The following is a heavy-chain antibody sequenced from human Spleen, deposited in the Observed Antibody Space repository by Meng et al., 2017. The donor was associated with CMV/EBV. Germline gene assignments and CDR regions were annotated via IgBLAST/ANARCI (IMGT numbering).Heavy chain of an antibody. Sequence: GGSLRLSCTASGFTFGDYAMSWVRQAPGKGLEWVGFIRSKAYGGTTEYAASVKGRFTISRDDSKSIAYLQMNSLRAEDTAVYYCAKDLDSGSYYYFDYWGQGTLVTVSS. CDR2: IRSKAYGGTT. V-gene: IGHV3-49*04. CDR3: AKDLDSGSYYYFDY. J-gene: IGHJ4*02. CDR1: GFTFGDYA. D-gene: IGHD1-26*01.